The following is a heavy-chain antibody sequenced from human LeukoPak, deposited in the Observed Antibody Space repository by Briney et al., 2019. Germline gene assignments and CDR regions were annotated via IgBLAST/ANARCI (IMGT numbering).Heavy chain of an antibody. CDR3: AKSQVTGDPLIDY. CDR1: GFTCSSYA. J-gene: IGHJ4*02. D-gene: IGHD7-27*01. Sequence: PGGALRLSCAASGFTCSSYAMSWVRQAPGKALEWVSAISGSGGSTYYADSVKGRFTISRDNSKNTLYLQMNSLRAEDTAVYYCAKSQVTGDPLIDYWGQGTLVTVSS. V-gene: IGHV3-23*01. CDR2: ISGSGGST.